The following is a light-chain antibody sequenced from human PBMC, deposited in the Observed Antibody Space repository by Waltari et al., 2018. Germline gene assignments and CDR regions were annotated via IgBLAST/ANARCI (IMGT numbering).Light chain of an antibody. Sequence: QPVLTQSPSASASLGASVKLTCTLSSGHNDYAIAWHRQQQGRAPRYLMRVNSDGSHNKGDGIPDRFSGSSSGPERYLTISNLQSEDEADYYCQTWDTGIRVFGGGTRLTVL. V-gene: IGLV4-69*01. CDR3: QTWDTGIRV. J-gene: IGLJ2*01. CDR1: SGHNDYA. CDR2: VNSDGSH.